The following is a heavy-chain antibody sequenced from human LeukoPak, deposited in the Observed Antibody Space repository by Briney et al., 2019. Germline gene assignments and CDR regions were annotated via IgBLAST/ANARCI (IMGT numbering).Heavy chain of an antibody. V-gene: IGHV3-7*01. CDR1: GFTLSSYW. CDR3: ARVVDTAMGSYYYYGMDV. D-gene: IGHD5-18*01. Sequence: GGSLRLSCAASGFTLSSYWMSWVRQAPGKGLEWVANIKQDGSEKYYVDSVKGRFTISRDNAKNSLYLQMNSLRAEDTAVYYCARVVDTAMGSYYYYGMDVWGQGTTVTVSS. CDR2: IKQDGSEK. J-gene: IGHJ6*02.